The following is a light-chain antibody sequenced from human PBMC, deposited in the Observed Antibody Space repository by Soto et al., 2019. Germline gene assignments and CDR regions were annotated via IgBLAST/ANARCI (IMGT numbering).Light chain of an antibody. V-gene: IGKV1-5*01. J-gene: IGKJ1*01. CDR1: QTINYW. CDR3: QQYGSSPET. CDR2: DVS. Sequence: DIQMTQSHSTLSASVGDRVTITCRASQTINYWLAWYQQKPGKAPKLLIYDVSTLGSGVPSRFSGSGSGTDFSLTISRLEPEDFAMYYCQQYGSSPETFGQGTKVDI.